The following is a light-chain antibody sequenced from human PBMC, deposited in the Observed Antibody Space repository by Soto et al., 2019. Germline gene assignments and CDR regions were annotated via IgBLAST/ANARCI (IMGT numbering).Light chain of an antibody. CDR2: EAS. J-gene: IGKJ3*01. CDR3: QQYNGYSI. V-gene: IGKV1-5*03. Sequence: DIPMTQSPSTLSASVGDRVTITCRTSQSISNWLAWYQQKPGKAPKLLIYEASSLETGVPSRFSGSGSGTEFTLTITSLQPDDFATYYCQQYNGYSIFGPGTKVDIK. CDR1: QSISNW.